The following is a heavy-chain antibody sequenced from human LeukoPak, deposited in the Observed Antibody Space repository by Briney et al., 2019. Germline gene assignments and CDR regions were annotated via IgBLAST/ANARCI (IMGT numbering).Heavy chain of an antibody. CDR2: ISSSGSTI. J-gene: IGHJ5*02. CDR1: GFTFSDYY. V-gene: IGHV3-11*01. D-gene: IGHD1-1*01. CDR3: ARDHHQLEPPPSWFDP. Sequence: GGSLRLSCAASGFTFSDYYMSWIRQAPGKGLEWVSYISSSGSTIYYADSVKGRFTISRDNAKNSLYLQMNSLRAEDTAVYYCARDHHQLEPPPSWFDPWGQGTLVTVSS.